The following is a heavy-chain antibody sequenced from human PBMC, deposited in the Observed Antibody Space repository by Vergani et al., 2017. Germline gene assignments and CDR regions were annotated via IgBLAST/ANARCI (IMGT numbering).Heavy chain of an antibody. CDR2: IKQDGSEK. D-gene: IGHD3-16*02. V-gene: IGHV3-7*03. CDR1: GFTFSSYW. J-gene: IGHJ3*02. CDR3: ARVPEVHDYVWGSYRYFAFDI. Sequence: EVQLVESGGGLVQPGGSLRLSCAASGFTFSSYWMSWVRQAPGKGLEWVANIKQDGSEKYYVDSVKGRFTISRDNAKNSLYLQMNSLRAEDTAVYYCARVPEVHDYVWGSYRYFAFDIWGQGTMVTVSS.